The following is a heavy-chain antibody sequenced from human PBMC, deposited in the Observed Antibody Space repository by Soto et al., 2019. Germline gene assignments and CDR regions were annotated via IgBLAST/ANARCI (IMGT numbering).Heavy chain of an antibody. J-gene: IGHJ4*02. CDR2: TDYSGST. Sequence: PSETLSLTCTVSVASISGSDNYWSWIRQPPGKGLQWIGYTDYSGSTYYNPSLKSRFTISLDTYKNQFSLRVTSVTAADTAMFYCARGSGVDESHYFDSWGQGTLVNVSS. D-gene: IGHD2-8*01. CDR3: ARGSGVDESHYFDS. CDR1: VASISGSDNY. V-gene: IGHV4-30-4*01.